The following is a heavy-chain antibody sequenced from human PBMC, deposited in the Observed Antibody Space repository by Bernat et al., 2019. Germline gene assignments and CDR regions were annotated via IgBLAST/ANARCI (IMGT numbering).Heavy chain of an antibody. V-gene: IGHV4-39*01. D-gene: IGHD3-10*01. CDR2: IYYSGTT. CDR3: ARQDGSGSFSENFFDS. J-gene: IGHJ4*02. CDR1: GGSISSGRYN. Sequence: QLQLQESGPGLVKPSETLPLTCIVSGGSISSGRYNWGWIRQPPGKGLEWIASIYYSGTTYYNPSLKSRVTIHVDTSKNRFPLTLSSVTAADTAVYYCARQDGSGSFSENFFDSWGQGTLVTVSA.